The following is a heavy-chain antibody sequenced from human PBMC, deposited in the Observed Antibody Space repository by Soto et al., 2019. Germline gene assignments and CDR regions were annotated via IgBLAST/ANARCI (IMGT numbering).Heavy chain of an antibody. V-gene: IGHV1-18*01. CDR3: AREVWGSGWSHLAVDY. J-gene: IGHJ4*02. D-gene: IGHD6-19*01. CDR1: GYTFTSYG. Sequence: ASVKVSCKASGYTFTSYGISWVRQAPGQGLEWMGWISAYNGNTNYAQKLQGRVTMTTDTSTSTAYMELRGLRSDDTAVYYCAREVWGSGWSHLAVDYWGQGTLVTVSS. CDR2: ISAYNGNT.